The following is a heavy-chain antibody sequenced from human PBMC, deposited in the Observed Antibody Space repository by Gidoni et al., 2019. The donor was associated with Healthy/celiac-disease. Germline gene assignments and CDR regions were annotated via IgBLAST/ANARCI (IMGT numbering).Heavy chain of an antibody. V-gene: IGHV4-34*01. J-gene: IGHJ4*02. CDR1: GGSFSGYY. D-gene: IGHD5-18*01. CDR3: ARVVGRTRGYSYGWVDY. Sequence: QVQLQQWGAGLLKPSETLSLTCAVYGGSFSGYYWSWLRQPPGKGLEWIGEINHSGSTNYNPSLKSRVTISVDTSKNQFSLKLSSVTAADTAVYYCARVVGRTRGYSYGWVDYWGQGTLVTVSS. CDR2: INHSGST.